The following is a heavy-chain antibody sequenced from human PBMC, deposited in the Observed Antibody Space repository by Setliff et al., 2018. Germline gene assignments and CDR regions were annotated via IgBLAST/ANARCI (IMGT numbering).Heavy chain of an antibody. J-gene: IGHJ6*03. CDR1: GLIFTSYS. CDR3: ARGGFGFCSSTTCQWGYYSMDV. Sequence: GGSLRLSCAASGLIFTSYSMNWVRQAPGKGLEWVSSISSSSAYIYYADSVKGRFTISRDNAKNSLYLQMNSLRAEDTAVYYCARGGFGFCSSTTCQWGYYSMDVWGKGTTVTVSS. V-gene: IGHV3-21*04. CDR2: ISSSSAYI. D-gene: IGHD2-2*03.